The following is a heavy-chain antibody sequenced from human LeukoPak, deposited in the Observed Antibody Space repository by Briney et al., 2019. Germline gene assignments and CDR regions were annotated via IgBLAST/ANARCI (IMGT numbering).Heavy chain of an antibody. D-gene: IGHD2-15*01. Sequence: GESLKISCKGSGYSFTSYWIGWVCQMPGKGLEWMGIIYPGDSDTRYSPSFQGQVTISADKSISTAYLQWSSLKASDTAMYYCARTDIVVVVAATPDAFDIWGQGTMVTVSS. CDR2: IYPGDSDT. V-gene: IGHV5-51*01. CDR3: ARTDIVVVVAATPDAFDI. J-gene: IGHJ3*02. CDR1: GYSFTSYW.